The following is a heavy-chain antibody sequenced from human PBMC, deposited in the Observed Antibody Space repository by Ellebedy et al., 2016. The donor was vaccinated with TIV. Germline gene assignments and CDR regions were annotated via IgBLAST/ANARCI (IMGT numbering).Heavy chain of an antibody. Sequence: AASVKVSCKTSGYSFTAYDIHWVRQAPGQGPEWVGWINPDNGVTVYEQKLQGRVTITGDKSISTVYMELSSLRSEDQAIYYCVRDLTNPVTGHYWGQGTLVFVSS. D-gene: IGHD4-11*01. CDR1: GYSFTAYD. CDR3: VRDLTNPVTGHY. J-gene: IGHJ4*02. CDR2: INPDNGVT. V-gene: IGHV1-2*02.